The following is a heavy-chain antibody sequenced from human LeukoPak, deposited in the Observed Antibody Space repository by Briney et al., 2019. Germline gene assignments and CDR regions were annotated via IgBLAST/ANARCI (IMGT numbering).Heavy chain of an antibody. CDR3: ATTTAMVTGAFDI. Sequence: GASEKVSCKASGYTFTSYDINWVRQATGQGLEWMGWMNPNSGNTGYAQKFQGRVTMTRNTSISTAYMELSSLRSEDTAVYYCATTTAMVTGAFDIWGQGTMVTVSS. J-gene: IGHJ3*02. CDR1: GYTFTSYD. D-gene: IGHD5-18*01. CDR2: MNPNSGNT. V-gene: IGHV1-8*01.